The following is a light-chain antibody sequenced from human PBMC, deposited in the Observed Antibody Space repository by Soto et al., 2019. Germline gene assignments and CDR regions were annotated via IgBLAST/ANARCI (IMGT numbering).Light chain of an antibody. CDR3: QQSYSTPPPPT. V-gene: IGKV4-1*01. CDR1: QSVSSSSTKRNY. CDR2: WAS. J-gene: IGKJ2*01. Sequence: DIVMTQSPDSLAVSLGERATVNCKSSQSVSSSSTKRNYLAWYQQKTGQPPQLLISWASTRESGVPDRFSGSGSGSDFTLTISSLQADDVAVYYCQQSYSTPPPPTFGQGTKLEI.